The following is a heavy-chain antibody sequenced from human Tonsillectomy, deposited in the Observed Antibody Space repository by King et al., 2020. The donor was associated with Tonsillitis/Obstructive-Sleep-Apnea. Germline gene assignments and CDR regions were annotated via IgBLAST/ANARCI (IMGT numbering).Heavy chain of an antibody. J-gene: IGHJ3*02. V-gene: IGHV5-51*03. CDR2: IYPGDSDT. Sequence: VQLVESGAEVKKPGESLKISCKGSGYSFTNYWIGWVRQVPGKGLEWMGIIYPGDSDTRYSPSFQDQVIISADRSTSTAYLQWSSLKASDTAMYYCARPLRGPNGAFDIWGQGTLVTVSS. CDR3: ARPLRGPNGAFDI. CDR1: GYSFTNYW.